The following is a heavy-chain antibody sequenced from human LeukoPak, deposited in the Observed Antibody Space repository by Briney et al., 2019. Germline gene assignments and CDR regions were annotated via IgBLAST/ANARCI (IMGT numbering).Heavy chain of an antibody. D-gene: IGHD1-26*01. CDR1: GYSFTSYW. CDR2: IYPGDSDT. J-gene: IGHJ4*02. CDR3: ARRGSYSTYYFDY. Sequence: GESLKISCKGSGYSFTSYWIGWVRQMPGKGLEWMGIIYPGDSDTRYSPSFQGRVTISADKSISTAYLQWSSLKASDTAMYYCARRGSYSTYYFDYWGQGTLVTVSS. V-gene: IGHV5-51*01.